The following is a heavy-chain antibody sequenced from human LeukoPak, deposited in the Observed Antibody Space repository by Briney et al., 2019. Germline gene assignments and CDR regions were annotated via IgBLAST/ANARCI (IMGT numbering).Heavy chain of an antibody. CDR3: AKDPDIVVVPAAIWFDP. Sequence: GGSLRLPCAASGFTFSSYAMSWVRQAPGKWLEWVSAISGIGGSTYYADSGKGRFTISRDNSKNALYLQMNSLRAEDTAVYYCAKDPDIVVVPAAIWFDPWGQGTLVTVSS. J-gene: IGHJ5*02. CDR1: GFTFSSYA. D-gene: IGHD2-2*01. CDR2: ISGIGGST. V-gene: IGHV3-23*01.